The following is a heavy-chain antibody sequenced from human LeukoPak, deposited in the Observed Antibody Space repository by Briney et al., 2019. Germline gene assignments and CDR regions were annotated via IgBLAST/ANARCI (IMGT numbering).Heavy chain of an antibody. D-gene: IGHD6-25*01. CDR1: GYSITNYA. Sequence: GASVKVSCKASGYSITNYAILWVRQAPGQGLEWMGWINTNTEKSTYAPGFTGRYVFSLDSSVNTAYLQISSLKAEDTALYYCATGGGYRFAYWGQGTLVTVPS. V-gene: IGHV7-4-1*02. CDR3: ATGGGYRFAY. J-gene: IGHJ4*02. CDR2: INTNTEKS.